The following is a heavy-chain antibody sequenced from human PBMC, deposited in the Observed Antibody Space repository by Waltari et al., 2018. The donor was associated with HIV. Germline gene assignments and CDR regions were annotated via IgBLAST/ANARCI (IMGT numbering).Heavy chain of an antibody. CDR1: GGSISSGSYY. V-gene: IGHV4-61*02. Sequence: QVKLQESGPGLVKPSQTLCLTCTVSGGSISSGSYYWSWVRQPAGKGLQWSGRIYSRGSPNYYPSLTLRVTISAHTSKTQFSLKLNSVAAADTAVYFCARDSSAYCYGLDVWGQGTTVTVSS. D-gene: IGHD6-6*01. CDR3: ARDSSAYCYGLDV. CDR2: IYSRGSP. J-gene: IGHJ6*02.